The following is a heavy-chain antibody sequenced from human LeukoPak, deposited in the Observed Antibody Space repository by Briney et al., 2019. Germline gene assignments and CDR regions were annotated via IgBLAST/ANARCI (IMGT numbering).Heavy chain of an antibody. Sequence: SEALSLTCAVYGGSFSGYYWSWIRQPPGKGLEWIGEINHSGSTNYNPSLKSRVTISVGTSKNQSSLKLSSVTAADTAVYYCARARVRDYGDYRYYYGMDVWGQGTTVTVSS. J-gene: IGHJ6*02. D-gene: IGHD4-17*01. CDR1: GGSFSGYY. V-gene: IGHV4-34*01. CDR3: ARARVRDYGDYRYYYGMDV. CDR2: INHSGST.